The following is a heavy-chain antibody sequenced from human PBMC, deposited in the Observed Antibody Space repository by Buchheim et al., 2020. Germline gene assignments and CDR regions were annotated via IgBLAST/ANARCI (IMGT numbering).Heavy chain of an antibody. Sequence: QVQLQQWGAGLLKPSETLSLTCAVYGGSFSGYYWSWIRQPPGKGLEWIGEINHSGSTNYNPSLKSRVTISVDTSKNQFSLKLSSVTAADTAVYYCARGKPTIVGRDYYYYGMDVWGQGTT. CDR2: INHSGST. J-gene: IGHJ6*02. CDR1: GGSFSGYY. CDR3: ARGKPTIVGRDYYYYGMDV. D-gene: IGHD3-3*01. V-gene: IGHV4-34*01.